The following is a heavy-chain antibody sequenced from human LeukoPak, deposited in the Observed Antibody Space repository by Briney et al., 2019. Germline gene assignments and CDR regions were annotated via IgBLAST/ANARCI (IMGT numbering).Heavy chain of an antibody. Sequence: GGSLRLSCAASGFTFSSYWMHWVRQAPGKGLEWVSVLYAGGTTYYADSVKGRFTISRENSKNTLYLQMNSLRAEDTAVYYCARDLRYYYMDVWGKGTTVTVSS. CDR2: LYAGGTT. V-gene: IGHV3-53*01. J-gene: IGHJ6*03. CDR1: GFTFSSYW. CDR3: ARDLRYYYMDV.